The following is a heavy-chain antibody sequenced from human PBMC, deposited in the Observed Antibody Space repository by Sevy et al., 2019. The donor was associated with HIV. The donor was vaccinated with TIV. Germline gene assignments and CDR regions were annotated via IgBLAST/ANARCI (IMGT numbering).Heavy chain of an antibody. CDR2: ISYDGSNK. CDR3: AKLYYGDYVMYYYGMDV. V-gene: IGHV3-30*18. CDR1: GFTFSSYG. Sequence: GGSLRLSCAASGFTFSSYGMHWVRQAPGKGLEWVAVISYDGSNKYYADSVKGRFTISRDNSKNTLYLQMNSLRAEDTAVYYCAKLYYGDYVMYYYGMDVWGQGTTVTVSS. D-gene: IGHD4-17*01. J-gene: IGHJ6*02.